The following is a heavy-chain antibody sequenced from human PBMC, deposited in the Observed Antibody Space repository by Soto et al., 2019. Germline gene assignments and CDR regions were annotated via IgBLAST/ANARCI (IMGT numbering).Heavy chain of an antibody. CDR2: ISYDGSNK. J-gene: IGHJ4*02. CDR3: ANSNLPLPPLPYYFDY. Sequence: AGGSLRLSCAASGFTFSSYAMHWVRQAPGKGLEWVAVISYDGSNKYYADSVKGRFTISRDNSKNTLYLQMNSLRAEDTAVYYCANSNLPLPPLPYYFDYWGQGTLVTVSS. D-gene: IGHD2-2*01. CDR1: GFTFSSYA. V-gene: IGHV3-30-3*01.